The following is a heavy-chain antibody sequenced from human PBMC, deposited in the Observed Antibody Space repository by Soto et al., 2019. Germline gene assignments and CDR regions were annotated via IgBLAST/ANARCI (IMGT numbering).Heavy chain of an antibody. CDR2: IYHSGST. V-gene: IGHV4-38-2*01. D-gene: IGHD3-22*01. J-gene: IGHJ5*02. Sequence: KPSETLSLTCAVSGYSISSGYYWGWIRQPPGKGLEWIGSIYHSGSTYYNPSLKSRVTISVDTSKNQFSLKLSSVTAADTAVYYCARTRYYDSSGVSWFDPWGQGTLVTSPQ. CDR1: GYSISSGYY. CDR3: ARTRYYDSSGVSWFDP.